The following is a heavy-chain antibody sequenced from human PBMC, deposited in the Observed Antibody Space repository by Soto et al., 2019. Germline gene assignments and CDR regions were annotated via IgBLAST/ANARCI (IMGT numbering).Heavy chain of an antibody. Sequence: EVQLVESGGGLVQPGGSLRLSCAASGFTVSTKYMSWVRQAPGKGLEWGSVIYSGGSTFYADSGRGRFTISRDNSKNTVNLQMNSLRAEDTAVYYCARDPWAADYWGQGTLVTVSS. J-gene: IGHJ4*02. V-gene: IGHV3-66*01. D-gene: IGHD3-16*01. CDR2: IYSGGST. CDR3: ARDPWAADY. CDR1: GFTVSTKY.